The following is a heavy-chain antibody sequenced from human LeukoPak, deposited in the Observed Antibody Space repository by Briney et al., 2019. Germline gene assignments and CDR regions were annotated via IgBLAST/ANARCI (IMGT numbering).Heavy chain of an antibody. CDR1: GFTFSSYG. Sequence: GGSLRVSCAASGFTFSSYGMHWVRQAPGKGLEWVAFIRYDGSNKYYADSVKGRFTISRDNSKNTLYLQMNSLRAEDTAVYYCAKEEGIIVLMVYAHDAFDIWGHGTMVTVSS. CDR2: IRYDGSNK. J-gene: IGHJ3*02. D-gene: IGHD2-8*01. CDR3: AKEEGIIVLMVYAHDAFDI. V-gene: IGHV3-30*02.